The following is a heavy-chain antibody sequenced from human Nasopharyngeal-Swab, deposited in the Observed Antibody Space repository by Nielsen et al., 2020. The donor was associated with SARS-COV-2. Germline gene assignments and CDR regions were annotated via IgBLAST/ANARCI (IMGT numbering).Heavy chain of an antibody. CDR3: ARDVGDLSVFFDF. CDR2: IYYSGST. D-gene: IGHD4-17*01. Sequence: WIRQPPGKGLEWIGSIYYSGSTYYNPSLKSRVTISVDTSKNQFSLSLRSVTAADTAVYYCARDVGDLSVFFDFWGQGTPVTVSS. J-gene: IGHJ4*02. V-gene: IGHV4-39*07.